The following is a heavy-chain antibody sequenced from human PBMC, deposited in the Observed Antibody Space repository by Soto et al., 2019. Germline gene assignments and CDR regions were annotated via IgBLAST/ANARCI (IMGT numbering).Heavy chain of an antibody. CDR1: GDIFSNLA. CDR3: AAEGIGVMSSLGYSHY. CDR2: LIILFGTP. J-gene: IGHJ4*03. V-gene: IGHV1-69*01. Sequence: QVQLVQSGAEVKKPGSSVKVSCQASGDIFSNLAFSWGRQAPGQGLEWLGGLIILFGTPNYAQKFQGRLTIIADESTIKAYMELSSLRSEDTAVYYCAAEGIGVMSSLGYSHYWGNGTLVTVSS. D-gene: IGHD3-10*01.